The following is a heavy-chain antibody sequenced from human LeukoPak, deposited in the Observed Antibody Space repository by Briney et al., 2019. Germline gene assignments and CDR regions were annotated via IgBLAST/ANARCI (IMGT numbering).Heavy chain of an antibody. CDR2: ISGSGGST. CDR1: GFTFSSYA. Sequence: GGSLRLSCAASGFTFSSYAMSWVRQAPGRGLEWVSGISGSGGSTYYADSVKGRFTISRDTSKNTLDLQMNSLRAEDTAVYYCAKCAAEWEDFYYYGMDVWGQGTTVTVSS. D-gene: IGHD1-26*01. CDR3: AKCAAEWEDFYYYGMDV. J-gene: IGHJ6*02. V-gene: IGHV3-23*01.